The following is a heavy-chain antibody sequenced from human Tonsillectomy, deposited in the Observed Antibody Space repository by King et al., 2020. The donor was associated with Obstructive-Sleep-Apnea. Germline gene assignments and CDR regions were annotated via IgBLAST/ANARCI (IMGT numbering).Heavy chain of an antibody. CDR2: IYYSGST. D-gene: IGHD5-18*01. CDR1: GGSISSYY. J-gene: IGHJ6*02. CDR3: ARQLWLPLDYYYGMDV. Sequence: QVQLQESGPGLVKPSETLSLTCTVSGGSISSYYWSWIRQPPGKGLEWIGYIYYSGSTNYNPSLKSRVTISVDTSKNQFSLKLSSVTAADTAVYYCARQLWLPLDYYYGMDVWGQGTTVTVSS. V-gene: IGHV4-59*01.